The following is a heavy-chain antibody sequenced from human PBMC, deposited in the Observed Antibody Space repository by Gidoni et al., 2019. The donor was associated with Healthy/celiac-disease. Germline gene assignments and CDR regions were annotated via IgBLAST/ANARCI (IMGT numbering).Heavy chain of an antibody. D-gene: IGHD3-16*01. Sequence: EVQLVESGGRLVQPGGSLRPSCAASGFTFSSYSMNWVRQSPGRGLDWVAYISSSSSTIYYADSVKGRFTISSDNAKNSLYLQMNGLRDEDTAVYYCARVPRWGFYFDYWCQGTLVTVSS. CDR2: ISSSSSTI. J-gene: IGHJ4*02. CDR1: GFTFSSYS. CDR3: ARVPRWGFYFDY. V-gene: IGHV3-48*02.